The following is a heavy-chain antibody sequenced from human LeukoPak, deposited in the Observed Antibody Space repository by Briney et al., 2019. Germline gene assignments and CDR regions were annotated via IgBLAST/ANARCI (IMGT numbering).Heavy chain of an antibody. D-gene: IGHD1-14*01. Sequence: PSETLSLTCTVSGYSISTSYYWGWIRQPPGKGLEWIGSIYHSGNTYYNPSLKSRVTISVDTSKNQFSLRLSSLTAADTALYYCARDRKYYYHMDVWGKGTTVTVSS. J-gene: IGHJ6*03. CDR1: GYSISTSYY. V-gene: IGHV4-38-2*02. CDR2: IYHSGNT. CDR3: ARDRKYYYHMDV.